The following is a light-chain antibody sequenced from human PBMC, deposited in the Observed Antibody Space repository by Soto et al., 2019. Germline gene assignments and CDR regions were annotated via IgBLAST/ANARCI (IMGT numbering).Light chain of an antibody. CDR1: SSDVGSYNL. Sequence: QSVLTQPASVSGSPGQSITISCTGTSSDVGSYNLVSWYQQHPDKAPKLMIYEVSKRPSGVSNRFSGSKSGNTASLTISGLQAEDEADYYCCSYAGSSSGVFGGGTKLTVL. CDR2: EVS. CDR3: CSYAGSSSGV. J-gene: IGLJ3*02. V-gene: IGLV2-23*02.